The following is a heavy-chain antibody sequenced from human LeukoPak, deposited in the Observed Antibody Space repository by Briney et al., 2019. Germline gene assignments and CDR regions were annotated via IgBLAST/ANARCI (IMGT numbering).Heavy chain of an antibody. CDR3: ARGYQLLNGDYYYYGMDV. Sequence: SVKVSCKASGGTFSSYAISWVRQAPGQGLEWMGRSIPILGIANYAQKFQGRVTITADKSTSTAYMELSSLRSEDTAVYYCARGYQLLNGDYYYYGMDVWGQGTTVTVSS. CDR2: SIPILGIA. CDR1: GGTFSSYA. V-gene: IGHV1-69*04. J-gene: IGHJ6*02. D-gene: IGHD2-2*01.